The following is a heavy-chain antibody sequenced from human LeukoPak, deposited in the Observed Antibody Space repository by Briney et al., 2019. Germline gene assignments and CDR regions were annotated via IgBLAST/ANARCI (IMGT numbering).Heavy chain of an antibody. J-gene: IGHJ5*02. CDR3: ARGRSNYYGSGSYYRLPWFDP. Sequence: PSETLSLTCTVSGGSVSSGSYYWSWIRQPPGKGLEWIGYIYYSGSTNYNPSLKSRVTISVDTSKNQFSLKLSSVTAADTAVYYCARGRSNYYGSGSYYRLPWFDPWGQGTLVTVSS. CDR2: IYYSGST. V-gene: IGHV4-61*01. D-gene: IGHD3-10*01. CDR1: GGSVSSGSYY.